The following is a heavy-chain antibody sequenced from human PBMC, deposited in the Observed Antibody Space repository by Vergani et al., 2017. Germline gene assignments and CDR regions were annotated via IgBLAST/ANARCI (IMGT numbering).Heavy chain of an antibody. Sequence: QMQLVQSGPEVKKPGTSVKVSCKASGFTFTSSAMQWVRQARGQRLEWIGWIVVGSGNTNYAQKFQERVTITRDMSTSTAYMELSSLRSEDTAVYYCARDREYSSSWYYFDYWGQGTLVTVSS. D-gene: IGHD6-13*01. CDR1: GFTFTSSA. CDR3: ARDREYSSSWYYFDY. J-gene: IGHJ4*02. CDR2: IVVGSGNT. V-gene: IGHV1-58*02.